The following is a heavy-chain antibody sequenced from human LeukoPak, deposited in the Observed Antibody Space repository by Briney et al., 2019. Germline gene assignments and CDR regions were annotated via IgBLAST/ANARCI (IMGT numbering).Heavy chain of an antibody. Sequence: GGSLRLSCAASGFTFSSYWMTWVRQAPGKGLEWVANIKQDGSGKYYVDSVKGRFTISRDNAKNSLYLQMNSLRAEDTAVYYCASEPTFYSGYVPHYFDCWGQGTLVTVSS. CDR2: IKQDGSGK. CDR1: GFTFSSYW. D-gene: IGHD5-12*01. J-gene: IGHJ4*02. CDR3: ASEPTFYSGYVPHYFDC. V-gene: IGHV3-7*03.